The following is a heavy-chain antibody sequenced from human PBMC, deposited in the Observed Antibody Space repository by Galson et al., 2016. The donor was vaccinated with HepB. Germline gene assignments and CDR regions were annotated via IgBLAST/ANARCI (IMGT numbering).Heavy chain of an antibody. CDR1: GYTFTNYD. CDR3: ARGLYDSSSGGANAFDI. D-gene: IGHD3-22*01. CDR2: MNPNSGNT. V-gene: IGHV1-8*01. Sequence: SVKVSCKASGYTFTNYDISWVRQATGHGLEWMGWMNPNSGNTDYAQKFQGRVTLTRKTSISTAYMELSSLRSEDTAVYYCARGLYDSSSGGANAFDIWGQGTMVTVSS. J-gene: IGHJ3*02.